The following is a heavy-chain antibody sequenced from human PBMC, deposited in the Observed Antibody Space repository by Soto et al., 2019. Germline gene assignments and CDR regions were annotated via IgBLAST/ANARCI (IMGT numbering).Heavy chain of an antibody. V-gene: IGHV3-9*01. CDR2: ITWNGNVI. J-gene: IGHJ4*03. CDR3: AKGGPDAFCAGGRCYFDS. D-gene: IGHD2-8*02. Sequence: EVQMVESGGGFIQPGRSLGLSCAASGFTFDDYAMHWVRRVPGRGLEWVSSITWNGNVIGYADSVKGRFTVSRDNAKNSRYLQMSDLRPEDTALYYCAKGGPDAFCAGGRCYFDSWGQGIQVTVTS. CDR1: GFTFDDYA.